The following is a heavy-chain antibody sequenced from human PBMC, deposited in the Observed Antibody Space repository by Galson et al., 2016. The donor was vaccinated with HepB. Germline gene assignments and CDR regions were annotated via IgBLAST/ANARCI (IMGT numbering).Heavy chain of an antibody. CDR3: ARMNALHDYYGLDV. CDR1: GYTFATYA. V-gene: IGHV7-4-1*02. Sequence: SVKVSCKASGYTFATYAMHWLRQAPGQGLEWMGWLNTNTGNPTSAQGFTGRFVFSLDTPVSTAYLQISSLEAEDTAVYYCARMNALHDYYGLDVWGQGTTVTVSS. J-gene: IGHJ6*02. D-gene: IGHD1-1*01. CDR2: LNTNTGNP.